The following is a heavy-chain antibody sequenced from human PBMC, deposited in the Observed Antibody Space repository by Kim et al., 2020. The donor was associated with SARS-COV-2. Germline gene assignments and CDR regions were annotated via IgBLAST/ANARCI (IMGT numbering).Heavy chain of an antibody. V-gene: IGHV1-46*01. J-gene: IGHJ6*02. CDR2: INPSGGST. CDR3: ARSHSSSVGYYGMDV. CDR1: GYTFTSYY. Sequence: ASVKVSCKASGYTFTSYYMHWVRQAPGQGLEWMGIINPSGGSTSYAQKFQGRVTMTRDMSTSTVYMELSSLRSEDTAVYYCARSHSSSVGYYGMDVWGQGTTVTVSS. D-gene: IGHD6-6*01.